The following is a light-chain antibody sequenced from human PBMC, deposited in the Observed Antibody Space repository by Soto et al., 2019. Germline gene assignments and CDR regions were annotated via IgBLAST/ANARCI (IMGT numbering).Light chain of an antibody. CDR1: ETLSSNY. CDR3: LHHGSSLWT. Sequence: EIVLTQSPGTLSLSPGERATLSCRASETLSSNYLAWHQQKPGQAPRLLIYGASSRATGIPDRFSGSGSGTDFTLTISRLEPEDFAMYYCLHHGSSLWTFGQGTKVDIK. CDR2: GAS. V-gene: IGKV3-20*01. J-gene: IGKJ1*01.